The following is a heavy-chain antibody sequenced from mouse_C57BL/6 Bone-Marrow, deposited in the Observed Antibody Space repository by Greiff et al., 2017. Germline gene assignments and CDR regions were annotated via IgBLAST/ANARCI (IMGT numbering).Heavy chain of an antibody. CDR3: ARHGHYYGSSSGFAD. V-gene: IGHV5-9*01. Sequence: EVQLVESGGGLVKPGGSLKLSCAASGFTFSSYTMSWVRQTPEKRLEWVATISGGGGNTYYPDSVKGRFTISRDNAQNTLYLQMSSLRSEDTALYYCARHGHYYGSSSGFADWGQGALVTVAA. D-gene: IGHD1-1*01. CDR1: GFTFSSYT. J-gene: IGHJ3*01. CDR2: ISGGGGNT.